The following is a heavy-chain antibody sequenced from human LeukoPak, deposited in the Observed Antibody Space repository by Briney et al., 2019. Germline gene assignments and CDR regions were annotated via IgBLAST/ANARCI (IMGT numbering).Heavy chain of an antibody. CDR2: ISYDGSNK. CDR1: GFTFSSYG. J-gene: IGHJ4*02. D-gene: IGHD4-17*01. Sequence: PGRSLRLSCAASGFTFSSYGMHWVRQAPGKGLEWVAVISYDGSNKYYADSVKGRFIISRDNSKNTLYLQMNSLRAEDTAVYYCAKDPREPYGDCVFDYWGQGTLVTVSS. CDR3: AKDPREPYGDCVFDY. V-gene: IGHV3-30*18.